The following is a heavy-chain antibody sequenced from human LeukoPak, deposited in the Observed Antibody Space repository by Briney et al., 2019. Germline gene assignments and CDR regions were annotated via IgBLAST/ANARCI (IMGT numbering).Heavy chain of an antibody. CDR2: INTNTGNP. J-gene: IGHJ4*02. CDR3: ARVALFNPRGAIPFQNDY. CDR1: GYTFTSYA. D-gene: IGHD2-2*02. V-gene: IGHV7-4-1*02. Sequence: ASVKVSCKASGYTFTSYAMNWVRQAPGQGLEWMGWINTNTGNPTYAQGFTGRFVFSLDTSVSTAYLQISSLKAEDTAVYYCARVALFNPRGAIPFQNDYWGQGTLVIVSS.